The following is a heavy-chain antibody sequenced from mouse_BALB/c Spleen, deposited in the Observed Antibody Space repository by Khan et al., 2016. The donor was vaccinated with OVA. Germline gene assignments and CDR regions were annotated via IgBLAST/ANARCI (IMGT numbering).Heavy chain of an antibody. V-gene: IGHV9-3-1*01. CDR2: INTYTGEP. Sequence: QIQLVQSGPELKKPGETVKISCKASGYTFTNYGMNWVKLAPGKGLKWMGWINTYTGEPTYADDFKGLFAFSLETSASTAYLQINNLKNEDTATYFCARMKPYWYFDVWGAGTTVTVSS. CDR3: ARMKPYWYFDV. J-gene: IGHJ1*01. CDR1: GYTFTNYG.